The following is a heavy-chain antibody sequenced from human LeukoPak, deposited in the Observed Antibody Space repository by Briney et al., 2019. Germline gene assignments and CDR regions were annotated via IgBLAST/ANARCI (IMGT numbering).Heavy chain of an antibody. CDR2: ISSSSTYI. Sequence: GGSLRLSCAASGFTFSSHSMNWVRQAPGQGLEWVSSISSSSTYIYYADSVKGRFTISRDNAKNSLYLQMNSLRAEDTAVYYCARVFVDTAMVRAFDIWGQGTMVTVSS. J-gene: IGHJ3*02. CDR1: GFTFSSHS. D-gene: IGHD5-18*01. V-gene: IGHV3-21*01. CDR3: ARVFVDTAMVRAFDI.